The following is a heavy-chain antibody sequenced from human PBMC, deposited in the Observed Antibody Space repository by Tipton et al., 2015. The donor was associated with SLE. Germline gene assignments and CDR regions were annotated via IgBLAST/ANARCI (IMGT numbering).Heavy chain of an antibody. V-gene: IGHV4-59*01. D-gene: IGHD6-13*01. CDR2: IYYSGGT. J-gene: IGHJ6*03. CDR1: GGSISSYY. CDR3: ARVGAAAGSLYYYYMDV. Sequence: GLVKPSETLSLTCTVSGGSISSYYWSWIRQPPGKGLEWIGYIYYSGGTNYNPSLKSRVTISVDTSKNQFSLKLSSVTAADTAVYYCARVGAAAGSLYYYYMDVWGKGTTVTVSS.